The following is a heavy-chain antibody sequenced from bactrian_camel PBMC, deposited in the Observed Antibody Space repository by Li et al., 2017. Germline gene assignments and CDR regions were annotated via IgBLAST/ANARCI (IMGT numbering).Heavy chain of an antibody. D-gene: IGHD7*01. J-gene: IGHJ4*01. CDR1: GFEFTDYD. CDR2: INAGGGNT. Sequence: HVQLVESGGGLVQPGGSLRLACAASGFEFTDYDMNWIRQVPGKGLEWVSCINAGGGNTYYADSVKGRFTITRDNAKNTMYLQLNSLKPEDMAMYYCANGGWSWAYWGQGTQVTVS. V-gene: IGHV3S1*01. CDR3: ANGGWSWAY.